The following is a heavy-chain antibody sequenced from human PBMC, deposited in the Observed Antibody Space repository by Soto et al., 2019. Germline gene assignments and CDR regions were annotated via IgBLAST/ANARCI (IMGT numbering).Heavy chain of an antibody. D-gene: IGHD1-26*01. J-gene: IGHJ5*02. V-gene: IGHV3-30-3*01. CDR2: ISYDGSNK. Sequence: QVQLLESGGGVVQPGRSLRLSCASSGFSFSSYAMHWVRQAPCKGLEWVAVISYDGSNKYYADSVKGRFTISRDNSKNTLYLQMNSLRAEDTAVYYCARDTDRHLSLGSWFDPWGQGTMVTVSS. CDR1: GFSFSSYA. CDR3: ARDTDRHLSLGSWFDP.